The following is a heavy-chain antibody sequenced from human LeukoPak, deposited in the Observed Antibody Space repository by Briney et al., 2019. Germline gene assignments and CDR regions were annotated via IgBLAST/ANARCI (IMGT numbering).Heavy chain of an antibody. V-gene: IGHV1-24*01. J-gene: IGHJ5*02. D-gene: IGHD2/OR15-2a*01. CDR3: ATDFLGFDP. Sequence: ASVKVSCKVSGSTLTELSMHWVRQAPGEGLEWMGGFDPEDGEPIYAQKFQGRVTMTEDTSTDTVHMELSSLRSEDAAVYYCATDFLGFDPWGQGTLVTVSS. CDR2: FDPEDGEP. CDR1: GSTLTELS.